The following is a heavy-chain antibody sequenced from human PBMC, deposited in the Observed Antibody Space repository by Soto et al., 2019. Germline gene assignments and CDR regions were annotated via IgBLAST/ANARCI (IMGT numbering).Heavy chain of an antibody. V-gene: IGHV4-39*07. CDR2: IYYSGST. J-gene: IGHJ6*02. CDR1: GGSISSSSYY. D-gene: IGHD3-10*01. Sequence: SETLSLTCTVSGGSISSSSYYWGWIRQPPGKGLEWIGSIYYSGSTYYNPSLKSRVTISVDTSKNQFSLKLSSVTAADTAVYYCARVSGFRSYYYGMDVWGQGTTVTVSS. CDR3: ARVSGFRSYYYGMDV.